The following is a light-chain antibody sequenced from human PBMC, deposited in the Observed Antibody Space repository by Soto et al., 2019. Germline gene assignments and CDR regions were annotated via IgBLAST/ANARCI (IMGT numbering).Light chain of an antibody. V-gene: IGKV1-5*03. Sequence: DIQMTQSPSTLSASVGDRVIITCRASQSISAWLAWYQQKPGKAPKLLINKASNLQRGVPSRFSGSGSGTEFTLAISGLQPDDFATYYCQQYDSNPLTFGGGTKVEI. CDR3: QQYDSNPLT. CDR2: KAS. J-gene: IGKJ4*01. CDR1: QSISAW.